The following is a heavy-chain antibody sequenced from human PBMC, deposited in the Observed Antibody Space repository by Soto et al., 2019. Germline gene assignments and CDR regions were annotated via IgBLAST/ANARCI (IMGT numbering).Heavy chain of an antibody. CDR3: ERRDSFGSLSLFEP. CDR1: GYTFTNND. CDR2: VNPGSGDT. D-gene: IGHD5-18*01. Sequence: ASVKVSCKASGYTFTNNDVSWVRQATGQGLEWMGWVNPGSGDTGNAQKFQGRLTMTRDISIATADMEVNNLTSEHTTMDCCERRDSFGSLSLFEPWGQEXLVIV. V-gene: IGHV1-8*01. J-gene: IGHJ5*02.